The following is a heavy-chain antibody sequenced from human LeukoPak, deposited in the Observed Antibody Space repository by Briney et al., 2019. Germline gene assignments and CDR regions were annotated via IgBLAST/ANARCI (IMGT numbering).Heavy chain of an antibody. CDR2: INPNSGGT. CDR3: ARDLPYYDFWSGCFDY. Sequence: ASVKVSCKASGYTFTGYYMHWVRQAPGQGLECMGWINPNSGGTNYAQKFQGRVTMTRDTSISTAYMELSRLRSDDTAVYYCARDLPYYDFWSGCFDYWGQGTLVTVSS. CDR1: GYTFTGYY. J-gene: IGHJ4*02. D-gene: IGHD3-3*01. V-gene: IGHV1-2*02.